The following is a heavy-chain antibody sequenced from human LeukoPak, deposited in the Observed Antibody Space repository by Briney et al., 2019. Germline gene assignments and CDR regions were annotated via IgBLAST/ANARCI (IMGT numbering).Heavy chain of an antibody. D-gene: IGHD1-26*01. J-gene: IGHJ4*02. CDR1: GGSISRYY. V-gene: IGHV4-59*01. Sequence: PSETLSLTCTVSGGSISRYYWSWIRQPPGKGLEWIGFIYYIGSANYNPSLKSRVTLSVDTSKSQFSLELSSVTAADTAVYYCARDREGLIDYWGQGTLVTVSS. CDR2: IYYIGSA. CDR3: ARDREGLIDY.